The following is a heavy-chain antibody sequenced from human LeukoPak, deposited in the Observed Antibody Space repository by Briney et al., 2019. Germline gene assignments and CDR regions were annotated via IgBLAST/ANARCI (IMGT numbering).Heavy chain of an antibody. Sequence: GGSLRLSCAASGLTFDDYVMHWVRQAPEKGLEWVSSISWNSGTIGYADSVKGRFTISRGNARNSLYLQMNSLGPEDTALYYCAKEETIFGVADYYMDVWGKGTTVTVSS. CDR3: AKEETIFGVADYYMDV. CDR2: ISWNSGTI. V-gene: IGHV3-9*01. CDR1: GLTFDDYV. D-gene: IGHD3-3*01. J-gene: IGHJ6*03.